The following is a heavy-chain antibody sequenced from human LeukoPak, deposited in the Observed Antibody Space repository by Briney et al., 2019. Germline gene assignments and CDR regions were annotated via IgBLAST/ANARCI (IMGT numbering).Heavy chain of an antibody. Sequence: ASVKVSCKASGYTFTNYGISWVRQAPGQGLEWMGWISAYNDNTNYAQKFQGRVTMTTDISTSTAYMELRSLRSDDTAVYYCTTDPPNDIVLMVYAMQPKNDAFDIWGQGTMVTVSS. V-gene: IGHV1-18*01. CDR1: GYTFTNYG. CDR3: TTDPPNDIVLMVYAMQPKNDAFDI. CDR2: ISAYNDNT. D-gene: IGHD2-8*01. J-gene: IGHJ3*02.